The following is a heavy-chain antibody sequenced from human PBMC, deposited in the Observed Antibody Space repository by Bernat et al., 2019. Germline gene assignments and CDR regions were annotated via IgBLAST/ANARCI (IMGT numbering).Heavy chain of an antibody. J-gene: IGHJ3*02. Sequence: EVQLVESGGGLVQPGGSLRLSCAASGFTFSSYWMHWVRQAPGKGLVWVSRINSDGSSTSYADPVKGRFTISRDNAKNTLYLQMNSLRAEDTAVYYCERGGYYYDYIWGSYRYGAYDIWGQGTMVTVSS. D-gene: IGHD3-16*02. CDR1: GFTFSSYW. CDR2: INSDGSST. CDR3: ERGGYYYDYIWGSYRYGAYDI. V-gene: IGHV3-74*01.